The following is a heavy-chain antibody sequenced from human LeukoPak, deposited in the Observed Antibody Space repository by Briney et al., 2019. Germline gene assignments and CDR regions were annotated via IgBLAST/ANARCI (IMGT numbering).Heavy chain of an antibody. V-gene: IGHV3-48*01. CDR3: ARAGDDFWSGSHFDY. CDR1: GFTFGSYS. Sequence: PGGSLRLSCAASGFTFGSYSMNWVRQAPGKGLEWVSYISSSSSTIYYADSVKGLFTISRDNAKNSLYLQMNSLRAEDTAVYYCARAGDDFWSGSHFDYWGQGTLVPVSS. D-gene: IGHD3-3*01. J-gene: IGHJ4*02. CDR2: ISSSSSTI.